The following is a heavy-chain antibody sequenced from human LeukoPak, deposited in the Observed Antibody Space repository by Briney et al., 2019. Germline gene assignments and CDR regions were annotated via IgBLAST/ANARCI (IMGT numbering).Heavy chain of an antibody. CDR2: ISSSSSYI. CDR1: RFTFSSYN. D-gene: IGHD2-15*01. CDR3: ARDLGSYCSGGSCYSVDY. J-gene: IGHJ4*02. V-gene: IGHV3-21*01. Sequence: PGGSPRLSCAASRFTFSSYNMNWVRQAPGKGLEWVSSISSSSSYIYYADSVKGRFTISRDNAKNSLYLQMNSLRAEDTAVYYCARDLGSYCSGGSCYSVDYWGQGTLVTVSS.